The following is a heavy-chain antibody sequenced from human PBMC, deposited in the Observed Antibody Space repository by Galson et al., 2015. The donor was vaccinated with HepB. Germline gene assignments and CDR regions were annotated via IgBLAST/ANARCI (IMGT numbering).Heavy chain of an antibody. CDR1: GDSVSTHSAA. D-gene: IGHD6-19*01. V-gene: IGHV6-1*01. J-gene: IGHJ4*02. CDR3: AREYSSGFDY. CDR2: TYYRSKWFN. Sequence: CAISGDSVSTHSAAWTWIRQSPSGGLEWLGRTYYRSKWFNDYAMSVKSRITINPDTSKNQFSLHLNSVTPEDTAVYYCAREYSSGFDYWGQGTLATVSS.